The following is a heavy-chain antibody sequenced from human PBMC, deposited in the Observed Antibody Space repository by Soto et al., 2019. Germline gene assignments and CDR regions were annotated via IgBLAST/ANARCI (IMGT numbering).Heavy chain of an antibody. CDR2: VYNSGST. CDR3: ARTTMTTVTGVDY. Sequence: QVQLQESGPGLVKPSQTLSITCTVSGGSISSGGYYWSWIRQHQGNGMEWIGYVYNSGSTYYNPSLKRRVTIPVDMSKNQFSLKLSSVIAGDTAVDYCARTTMTTVTGVDYWGQGTLVTVSS. J-gene: IGHJ4*02. V-gene: IGHV4-31*03. CDR1: GGSISSGGYY. D-gene: IGHD4-4*01.